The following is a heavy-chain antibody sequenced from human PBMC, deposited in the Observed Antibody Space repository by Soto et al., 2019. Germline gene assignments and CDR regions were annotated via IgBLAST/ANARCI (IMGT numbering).Heavy chain of an antibody. V-gene: IGHV3-30*03. D-gene: IGHD2-21*01. Sequence: QVQLVESGGGVVQPGRSLRLSCAASGFTFSSHSMHWVRQAPGKRPEWVAVISYDGINKYFTDFVKGRFTISRDTSKIMLAVQIINLRAEDVAVYDCAGDRDVDNGYLDLGGRGTLVTVSS. CDR2: ISYDGINK. CDR1: GFTFSSHS. CDR3: AGDRDVDNGYLDL. J-gene: IGHJ2*01.